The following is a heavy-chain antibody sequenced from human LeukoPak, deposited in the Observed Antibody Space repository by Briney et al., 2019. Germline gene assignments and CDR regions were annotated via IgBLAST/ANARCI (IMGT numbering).Heavy chain of an antibody. CDR3: SSLSGWRPYYFDY. Sequence: PGGSLRLSCAASGFTVSSNYMSWVRQAPGKGLEWASVIYSGGSTYYADSVKGRFTISRDNSKNTLYLQMNSLRAEDTAVYYCSSLSGWRPYYFDYWGQGTLVTVSS. CDR1: GFTVSSNY. V-gene: IGHV3-66*01. D-gene: IGHD6-25*01. J-gene: IGHJ4*02. CDR2: IYSGGST.